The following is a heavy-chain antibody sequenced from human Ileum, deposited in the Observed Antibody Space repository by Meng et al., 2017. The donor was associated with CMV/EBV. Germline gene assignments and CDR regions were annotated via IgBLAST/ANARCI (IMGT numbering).Heavy chain of an antibody. V-gene: IGHV5-51*01. CDR2: IYPGDSDT. D-gene: IGHD6-6*01. Sequence: SCKGSGYSFTRYWIGWVRQIPGKRLEWTGIIYPGDSDTRYIPSFQGQVTISADKSISTAYLQWSNLRASDTAMYYCAIIAAHTLPSDYWGQGTLVTVSS. J-gene: IGHJ4*02. CDR1: GYSFTRYW. CDR3: AIIAAHTLPSDY.